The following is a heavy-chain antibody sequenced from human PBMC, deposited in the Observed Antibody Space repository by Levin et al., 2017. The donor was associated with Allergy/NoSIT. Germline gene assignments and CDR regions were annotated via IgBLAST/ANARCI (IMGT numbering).Heavy chain of an antibody. CDR3: AKRVSYSNYVH. CDR1: GFTFSSYA. Sequence: LSLTCAASGFTFSSYAMSWVRQAPGKGLEWVSAISGSGGSTYYADSVKGRFTISRDNSKNTLYLQMNSLRAEDTAVYYCAKRVSYSNYVHWGQGTLVTVSS. V-gene: IGHV3-23*01. J-gene: IGHJ4*02. CDR2: ISGSGGST. D-gene: IGHD4-11*01.